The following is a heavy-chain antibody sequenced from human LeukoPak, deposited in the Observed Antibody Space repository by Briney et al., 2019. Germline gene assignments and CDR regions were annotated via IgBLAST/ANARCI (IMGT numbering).Heavy chain of an antibody. D-gene: IGHD3-10*01. CDR2: IYYSGST. V-gene: IGHV4-59*01. CDR1: GGSISSYY. CDR3: AREHGRYYCSGRLDH. Sequence: KPSETLSLTCTVSGGSISSYYWSWIRQPPGKGLGCIGFIYYSGSTTYNPSVKSRVTTSVETTKNQFSLRLSSVHAADTAVYYCAREHGRYYCSGRLDHWGQGNLVTVSS. J-gene: IGHJ5*02.